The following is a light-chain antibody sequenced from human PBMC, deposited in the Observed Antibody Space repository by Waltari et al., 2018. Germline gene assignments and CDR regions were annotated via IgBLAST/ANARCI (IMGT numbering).Light chain of an antibody. Sequence: EIVLTQSPATLSLFPGERATLSCRASQSVSSYLAWYQQKPGQAPRLLIYDASNRATGIPARFSGSGSGTDFTLTIRSLEPEDFAVYYCQQRSNWPTFGQGTQVEIK. CDR2: DAS. CDR1: QSVSSY. J-gene: IGKJ1*01. V-gene: IGKV3-11*01. CDR3: QQRSNWPT.